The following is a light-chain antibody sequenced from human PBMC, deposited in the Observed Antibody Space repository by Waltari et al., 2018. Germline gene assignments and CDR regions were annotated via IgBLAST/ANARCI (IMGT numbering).Light chain of an antibody. Sequence: SSELTQPPSVPVSLGQMASITCSGEQFPVNSVYWYQEKPGQSPVLLMVKDSERTSGIPERFSGSSSGTTATLTISEVQAEDEAEYHCLSSDISGDLIIFGGGTKLTV. CDR1: QFPVNS. CDR2: KDS. V-gene: IGLV3-16*01. J-gene: IGLJ2*01. CDR3: LSSDISGDLII.